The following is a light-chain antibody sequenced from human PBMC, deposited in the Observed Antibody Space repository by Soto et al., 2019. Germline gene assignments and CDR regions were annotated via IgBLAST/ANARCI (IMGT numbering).Light chain of an antibody. Sequence: EIVLTQSPGTLSLSPGERATLSCRASQSISSSYLAWYQQKPGQAPRLLIYGASSRATGIPDTFSGSGSGADFTPTNSRLEPEDFAVDYCQQYGSSPWTFGQGTKVESK. CDR1: QSISSSY. V-gene: IGKV3-20*01. J-gene: IGKJ1*01. CDR2: GAS. CDR3: QQYGSSPWT.